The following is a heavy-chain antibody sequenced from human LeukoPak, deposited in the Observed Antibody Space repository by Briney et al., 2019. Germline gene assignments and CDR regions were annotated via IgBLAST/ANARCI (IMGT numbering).Heavy chain of an antibody. CDR2: IYYSGSN. J-gene: IGHJ5*02. CDR3: ARSVYGGQTGSWFDP. Sequence: ETLSLTCTVSGGSISSYYWRWIRQPPGKGLEWSGYIYYSGSNNYNPSLKSRVTISVDTSKHQFSLKLSSVTAADTAVYYCARSVYGGQTGSWFDPWGQGTLVTVSS. V-gene: IGHV4-59*01. CDR1: GGSISSYY. D-gene: IGHD4-23*01.